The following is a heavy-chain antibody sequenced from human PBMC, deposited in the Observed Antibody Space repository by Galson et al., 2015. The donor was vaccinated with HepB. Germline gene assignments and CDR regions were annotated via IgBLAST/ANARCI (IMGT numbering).Heavy chain of an antibody. D-gene: IGHD2-2*01. CDR3: ARPMRTSSLFAFDI. CDR1: GGSISSSSYY. CDR2: IYYSGST. Sequence: LSLTCTVSGGSISSSSYYWGWNRQPPGKGLEWIGSIYYSGSTYYNPSPKSRVTISVDTSKNQFSLKLSSVTAADTAVYYCARPMRTSSLFAFDIWGQGTMVTVSS. V-gene: IGHV4-39*01. J-gene: IGHJ3*02.